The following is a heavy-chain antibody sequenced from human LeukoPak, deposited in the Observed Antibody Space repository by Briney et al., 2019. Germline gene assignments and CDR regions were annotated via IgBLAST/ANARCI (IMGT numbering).Heavy chain of an antibody. Sequence: ASVKVSCKASGYIFTSYGIRWVRQAPGQGLEWMGWISGYSGNTNYAQKFQDRVTMTTDTSTSTAYMELRSLRSDDTAVYYCARVISYTNSLDPWGQGTLVTVSS. CDR1: GYIFTSYG. J-gene: IGHJ5*02. V-gene: IGHV1-18*01. CDR2: ISGYSGNT. D-gene: IGHD2-8*01. CDR3: ARVISYTNSLDP.